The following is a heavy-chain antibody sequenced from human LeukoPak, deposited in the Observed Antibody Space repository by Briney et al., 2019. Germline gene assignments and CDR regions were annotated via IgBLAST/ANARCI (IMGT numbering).Heavy chain of an antibody. Sequence: PGGSLRLSCTASGFTFDDYAMHWVRQAPGKGLQWVSLVSADGDNTYYADSVRGRFTISRDNNINSLYLQLSSLGTEDTAFYYCAKGGYSVYHFDYWGQGTLVIVSS. J-gene: IGHJ4*02. CDR1: GFTFDDYA. CDR2: VSADGDNT. D-gene: IGHD5/OR15-5a*01. V-gene: IGHV3-43*02. CDR3: AKGGYSVYHFDY.